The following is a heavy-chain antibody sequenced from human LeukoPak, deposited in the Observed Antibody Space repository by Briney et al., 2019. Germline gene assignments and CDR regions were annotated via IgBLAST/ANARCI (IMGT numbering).Heavy chain of an antibody. CDR3: ARAGSGYDSSGYWFDP. CDR1: GYTFTSYG. Sequence: ASVKVSCKASGYTFTSYGISWVRQAPGQGLEWMGWISAYNGNTNYAQKLQGRVTMTTDTSTSTAYMELRSLRSDDTAVYYCARAGSGYDSSGYWFDPWGQGTLVTVSS. CDR2: ISAYNGNT. V-gene: IGHV1-18*01. D-gene: IGHD3-22*01. J-gene: IGHJ5*02.